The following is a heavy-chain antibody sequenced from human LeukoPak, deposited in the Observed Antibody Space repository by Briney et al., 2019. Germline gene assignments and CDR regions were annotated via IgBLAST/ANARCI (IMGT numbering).Heavy chain of an antibody. CDR1: GFTFSDYS. V-gene: IGHV3-48*01. Sequence: GGSLRLSCAASGFTFSDYSMNWVRQATGKGLEWVSYISSIGATIYYADSVKGRFTISRDDAKNTLYLQMNSLRAEDTAVYYCAKVALVRAYWFDPWGQGTLVTVSS. D-gene: IGHD6-13*01. J-gene: IGHJ5*02. CDR3: AKVALVRAYWFDP. CDR2: ISSIGATI.